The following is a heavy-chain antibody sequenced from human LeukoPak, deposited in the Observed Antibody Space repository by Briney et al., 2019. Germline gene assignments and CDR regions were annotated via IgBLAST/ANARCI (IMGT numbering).Heavy chain of an antibody. Sequence: SETLSLTCTVSGGSISSYYWDWIRQPPGKGLEWIGYIYYSGSTNYNPSLKSRVTISVDTSKNQFSLKLSSVTAADTAVYYCARTYYYDSSGYHDAFDIWGQGTMVTVSS. D-gene: IGHD3-22*01. V-gene: IGHV4-59*01. CDR3: ARTYYYDSSGYHDAFDI. J-gene: IGHJ3*02. CDR2: IYYSGST. CDR1: GGSISSYY.